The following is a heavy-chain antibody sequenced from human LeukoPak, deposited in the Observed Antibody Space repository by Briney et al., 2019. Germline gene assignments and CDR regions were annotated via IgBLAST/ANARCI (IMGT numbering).Heavy chain of an antibody. CDR3: ARGASCGGDCYWEDYYYYGTDV. V-gene: IGHV4-34*01. Sequence: SETLSLTCTVSGGSISSYYWSWIRQPPGKGLEWIGEINDLGTTNYNPSLKSRVTISVDTSKNQFSLKLSSVTAADTAVYYCARGASCGGDCYWEDYYYYGTDVWGQGTTVTVSS. CDR1: GGSISSYY. CDR2: INDLGTT. J-gene: IGHJ6*02. D-gene: IGHD2-21*02.